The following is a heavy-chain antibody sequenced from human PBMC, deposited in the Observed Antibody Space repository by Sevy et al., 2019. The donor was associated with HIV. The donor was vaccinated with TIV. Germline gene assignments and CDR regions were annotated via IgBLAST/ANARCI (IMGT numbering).Heavy chain of an antibody. CDR1: GYSINSGYY. CDR2: LYHDGST. D-gene: IGHD3-22*01. Sequence: SETLSLTCAVSGYSINSGYYWGWIRQPPGKGLEWIGSLYHDGSTSFKPSLKSRVTISVDTSKNQFSLKLTSVTAADTAVYYWTRGGYYDTSGYYSHYFDYWGQGTLVTVSS. J-gene: IGHJ4*02. CDR3: TRGGYYDTSGYYSHYFDY. V-gene: IGHV4-38-2*01.